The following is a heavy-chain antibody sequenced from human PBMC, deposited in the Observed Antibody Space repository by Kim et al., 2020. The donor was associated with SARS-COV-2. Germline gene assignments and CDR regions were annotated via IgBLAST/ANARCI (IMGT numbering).Heavy chain of an antibody. D-gene: IGHD1-7*01. V-gene: IGHV4-31*03. J-gene: IGHJ3*02. CDR2: IYYSGST. Sequence: SETLSLTCTVSGGSISSGGYYWSWIRQHPGKGLEWIGYIYYSGSTYYNPSLKSRVTISVDTSKNQFSLKLSSVTAADTAVYYCARDAGEKNGITGTTGAFDICGQGTMVTVSS. CDR3: ARDAGEKNGITGTTGAFDI. CDR1: GGSISSGGYY.